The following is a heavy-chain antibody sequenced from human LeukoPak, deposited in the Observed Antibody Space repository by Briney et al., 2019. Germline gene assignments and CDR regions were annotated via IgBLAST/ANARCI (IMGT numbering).Heavy chain of an antibody. CDR3: ARAGSRWLQHGAFDI. CDR2: INPNSGGT. CDR1: GYTFTGYY. Sequence: GASVKVSCKASGYTFTGYYMHWVRQAPGQGLEWMGWINPNSGGTNYAQKFQGRVTMTRDTSISTAYMKLSRLRSDDTAVYYCARAGSRWLQHGAFDIWGQGTMVTVSS. D-gene: IGHD5-24*01. J-gene: IGHJ3*02. V-gene: IGHV1-2*02.